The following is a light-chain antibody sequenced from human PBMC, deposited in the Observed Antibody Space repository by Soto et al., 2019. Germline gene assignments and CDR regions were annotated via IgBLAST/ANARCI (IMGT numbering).Light chain of an antibody. V-gene: IGLV2-23*02. CDR3: MSYTGSTTTHWV. CDR2: EVN. CDR1: SSDVGRYGL. J-gene: IGLJ3*02. Sequence: QSVLTQPASVSGSPGQSITISCTGTSSDVGRYGLVSWYQQHPGKAPKLLIYEVNKRPSEISNRFSGSKSGNTASLTISGLQAEDEADYYCMSYTGSTTTHWVLGGGTKLTVL.